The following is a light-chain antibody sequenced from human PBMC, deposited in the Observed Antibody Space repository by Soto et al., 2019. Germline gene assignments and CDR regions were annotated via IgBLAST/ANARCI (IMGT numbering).Light chain of an antibody. J-gene: IGKJ1*01. CDR2: DAS. Sequence: DIQMTQSPSSLSTSVGDRVTITCRASENIRDFVNWYQQKPGKAPKLLIYDASSLASGVSSRFSGSGSGTEFTLTISSLQPDDFATYFCQHFNTYPWTFGQGTKVDIK. V-gene: IGKV1-5*01. CDR3: QHFNTYPWT. CDR1: ENIRDF.